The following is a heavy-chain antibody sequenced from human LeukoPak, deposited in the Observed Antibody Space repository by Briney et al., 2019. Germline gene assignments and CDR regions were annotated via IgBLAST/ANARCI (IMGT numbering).Heavy chain of an antibody. CDR3: ARDYDILTGYPRWFDP. CDR2: ISSSSSYI. D-gene: IGHD3-9*01. J-gene: IGHJ5*02. V-gene: IGHV3-21*01. Sequence: ETLSLTCAVYGGSFSGYYWSWVRQAPGKGLEWVSSISSSSSYIYYADSVKGRFTISRDNAKNSLYLQMNSLRAEDTAVYYCARDYDILTGYPRWFDPWGQGTLVTVSS. CDR1: GGSFSGYY.